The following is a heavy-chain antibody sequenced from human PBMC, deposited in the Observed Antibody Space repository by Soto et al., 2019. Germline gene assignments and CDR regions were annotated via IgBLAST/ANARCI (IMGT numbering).Heavy chain of an antibody. CDR3: AIQDTPYYYGSGSYTSRYNWCDP. Sequence: QVQLVQSGAEVKKPGSSVKVSCKASGGTFSSYTISWVRQAPGQGLEWMGRIIPILGIANYAHKFQGRVTITADKPPSTAYMELSRRRSEDTAVYYCAIQDTPYYYGSGSYTSRYNWCDPWGQGTLVTVSS. D-gene: IGHD3-10*01. CDR2: IIPILGIA. J-gene: IGHJ5*02. V-gene: IGHV1-69*02. CDR1: GGTFSSYT.